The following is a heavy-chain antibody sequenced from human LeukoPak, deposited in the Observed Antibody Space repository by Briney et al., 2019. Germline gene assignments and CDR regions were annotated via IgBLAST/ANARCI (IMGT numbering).Heavy chain of an antibody. D-gene: IGHD5-18*01. CDR2: INGDGSDT. J-gene: IGHJ4*02. CDR1: GFTFSSYW. Sequence: GGSLRLSCAASGFTFSSYWMHWVRQAPGKGLVWVSRINGDGSDTSFADSVKGRFTISRDNAKNMLYLQMNSLRSEDTAVYYCVRGLGSGYSYAYGVDWGQGTLVTVSS. CDR3: VRGLGSGYSYAYGVD. V-gene: IGHV3-74*01.